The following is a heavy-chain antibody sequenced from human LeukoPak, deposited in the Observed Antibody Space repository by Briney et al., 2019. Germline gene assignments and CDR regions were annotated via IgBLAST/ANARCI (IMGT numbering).Heavy chain of an antibody. V-gene: IGHV3-11*01. CDR1: GFTFSVYY. CDR3: ERVVPTKHYLDY. D-gene: IGHD4/OR15-4a*01. Sequence: GRSLSLSCAVSGFTFSVYYMRWIRQAPGKGLGWVSYISCSGSTIYYADSVKGRFTISRDHAKNSPYRRVDSLMTEDRAVAYVERVVPTKHYLDYWGQGALVSVPS. CDR2: ISCSGSTI. J-gene: IGHJ4*02.